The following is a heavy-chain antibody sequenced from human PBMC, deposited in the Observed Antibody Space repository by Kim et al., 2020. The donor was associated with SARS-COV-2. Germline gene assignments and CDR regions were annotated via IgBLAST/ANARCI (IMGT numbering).Heavy chain of an antibody. V-gene: IGHV3-33*01. Sequence: GGSLRLSCAASGFTFSSYGMHWVRQAPGKGLEWVAVIWYDGSNKYYADSVKGRFTISRDNSKNTLYLQMNSLRAEDTAVYYCARDPHFIPLRGAAWSFDIWGQGTMVTVSS. CDR1: GFTFSSYG. CDR3: ARDPHFIPLRGAAWSFDI. D-gene: IGHD3-3*02. J-gene: IGHJ3*02. CDR2: IWYDGSNK.